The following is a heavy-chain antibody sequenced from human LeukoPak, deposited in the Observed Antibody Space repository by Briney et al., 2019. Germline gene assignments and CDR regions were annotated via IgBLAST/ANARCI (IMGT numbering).Heavy chain of an antibody. D-gene: IGHD3-16*01. Sequence: PGGSLRDSCAASGFTFTNYAMTWVRQAPGKGLEWVSAISANGGNTYYADSVKGRFTISRNNSRKRMFMQMNSRRGEDTAVYYCAEGKGGEVIDVWGQGTMVTVS. V-gene: IGHV3-23*01. CDR2: ISANGGNT. CDR3: AEGKGGEVIDV. CDR1: GFTFTNYA. J-gene: IGHJ3*01.